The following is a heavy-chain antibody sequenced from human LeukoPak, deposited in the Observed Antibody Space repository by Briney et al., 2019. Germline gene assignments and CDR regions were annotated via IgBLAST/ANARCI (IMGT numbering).Heavy chain of an antibody. CDR1: GFTFSSYA. CDR2: ISGSGGST. Sequence: PGRSLRLFCAASGFTFSSYAMSWVRQAPGKGLEWVSAISGSGGSTYYADSVKGRFTISRDNSKNTLYLQMNSLRAEDTAVYYCAKDFRQGPDSYFDYWGQGTLVTVSS. V-gene: IGHV3-23*01. CDR3: AKDFRQGPDSYFDY. J-gene: IGHJ4*02.